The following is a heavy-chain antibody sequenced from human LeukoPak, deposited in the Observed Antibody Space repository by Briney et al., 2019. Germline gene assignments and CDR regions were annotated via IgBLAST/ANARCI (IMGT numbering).Heavy chain of an antibody. V-gene: IGHV3-43D*04. Sequence: PGRSLRLSCAASGFTFDGYAMHSVRQAPGKGLEWVSLICWDGGSTYYADSVKGRFTISRDNSKNSLYLQMNSLRAEDTALYYCAKGLIAAAGTRAEYFQHWGQGTLVTVSS. CDR1: GFTFDGYA. D-gene: IGHD6-13*01. CDR3: AKGLIAAAGTRAEYFQH. J-gene: IGHJ1*01. CDR2: ICWDGGST.